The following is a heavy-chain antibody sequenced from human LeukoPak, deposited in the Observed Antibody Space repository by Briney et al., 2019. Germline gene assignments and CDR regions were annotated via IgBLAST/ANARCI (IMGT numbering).Heavy chain of an antibody. J-gene: IGHJ5*02. D-gene: IGHD3-10*01. Sequence: SQTLSLTCTVSGGSISSDDYYWSWIRQHPGKGLEWIGYIYYSGSTYYNPSLKSRVTISVDTSKNQFSLKLSSVTAADTAVYYCARDPLTRGSTPWGQGTLVTVSS. CDR2: IYYSGST. V-gene: IGHV4-31*03. CDR3: ARDPLTRGSTP. CDR1: GGSISSDDYY.